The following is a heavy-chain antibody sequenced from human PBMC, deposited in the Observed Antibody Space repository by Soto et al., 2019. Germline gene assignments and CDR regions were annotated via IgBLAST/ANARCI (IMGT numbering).Heavy chain of an antibody. CDR1: GFTFSNYA. Sequence: GGSLRLSCAASGFTFSNYAMTWVRQTPEKGLEWVSGISGSGGTTSYADSVKGRFTISRDNSENTLYLQINSLRAEDTAVYYCARDDRAAPENVNNWFDPWGQGILVTVSS. V-gene: IGHV3-23*01. D-gene: IGHD3-10*01. CDR2: ISGSGGTT. CDR3: ARDDRAAPENVNNWFDP. J-gene: IGHJ5*02.